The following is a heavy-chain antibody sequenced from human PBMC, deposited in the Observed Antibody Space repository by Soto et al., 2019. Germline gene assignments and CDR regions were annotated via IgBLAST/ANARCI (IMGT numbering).Heavy chain of an antibody. CDR2: VYPRDSDT. CDR1: GYIFIDYW. CDR3: ARPPLPGYSIHFNS. Sequence: ESLKISCKASGYIFIDYWIGWVRQMPGKGLEWMGIVYPRDSDTRYSPSFQGQVTISADRSTGTAFLQWRSLKASDTALYYCARPPLPGYSIHFNSWGQGTLVTVSS. V-gene: IGHV5-51*01. J-gene: IGHJ4*02. D-gene: IGHD2-15*01.